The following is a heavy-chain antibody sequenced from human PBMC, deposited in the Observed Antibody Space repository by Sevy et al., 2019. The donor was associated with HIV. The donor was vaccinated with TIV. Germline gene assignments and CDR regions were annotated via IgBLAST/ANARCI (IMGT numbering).Heavy chain of an antibody. J-gene: IGHJ4*02. Sequence: SETRSLTCTVSGISISNYYWTWIRQPPGKGLEWIGYIYYTGSSDSNPSLKSRVTTSVDTSKNQFSLKLSSVTAADTAIYYCARGGPNQQQLDYFDSWGQGILVTVSS. V-gene: IGHV4-59*01. D-gene: IGHD6-13*01. CDR3: ARGGPNQQQLDYFDS. CDR2: IYYTGSS. CDR1: GISISNYY.